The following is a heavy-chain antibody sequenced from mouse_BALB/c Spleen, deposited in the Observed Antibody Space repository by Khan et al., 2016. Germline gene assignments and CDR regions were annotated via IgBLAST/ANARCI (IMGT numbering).Heavy chain of an antibody. J-gene: IGHJ3*01. CDR2: IRSKSNNYAT. Sequence: EVQLVESGGGLVQPKGSLKLSCAASGFTFNTNAMNWVRQAPGKGLEWVARIRSKSNNYATYYADSVKDRFTISRDDSQSMLYLQMNNLKTEDTGMYYCVGDMITRAYWGQGTLVTVSA. D-gene: IGHD2-4*01. CDR1: GFTFNTNA. V-gene: IGHV10S3*01. CDR3: VGDMITRAY.